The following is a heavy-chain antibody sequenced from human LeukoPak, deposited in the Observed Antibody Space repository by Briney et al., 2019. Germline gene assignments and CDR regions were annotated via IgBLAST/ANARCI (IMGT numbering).Heavy chain of an antibody. J-gene: IGHJ3*02. Sequence: SQTLSLTCAISGDSVSSNSAAWNWIRQSPSRGLEWLGRTYYRSKWYNDYAVSVKSRITINPDTSKNQFSLQLNSVTPEDTAVYYCARLPVYSSSWYVGDAFDIWGQGTMVTVSS. D-gene: IGHD6-13*01. CDR2: TYYRSKWYN. V-gene: IGHV6-1*01. CDR1: GDSVSSNSAA. CDR3: ARLPVYSSSWYVGDAFDI.